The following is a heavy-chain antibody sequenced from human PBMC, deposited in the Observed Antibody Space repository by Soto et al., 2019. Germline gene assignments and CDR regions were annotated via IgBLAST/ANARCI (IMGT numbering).Heavy chain of an antibody. CDR3: ATVFDL. CDR1: GFTLRSHR. CDR2: IDTDGGVT. J-gene: IGHJ5*02. Sequence: DVQLVESGGGLVEPGGSLRVSCAASGFTLRSHRIHWVRQAPWKGLEWVSRIDTDGGVTSYADSVKGRFTISTDNAKNTVYLQMNGLRAEDTAVYYCATVFDLWGQGTLVTVSS. V-gene: IGHV3-74*01.